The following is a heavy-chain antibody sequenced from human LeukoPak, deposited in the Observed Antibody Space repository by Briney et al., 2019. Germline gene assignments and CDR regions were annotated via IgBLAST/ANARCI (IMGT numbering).Heavy chain of an antibody. V-gene: IGHV4-30-2*01. CDR1: GGSISSGGYS. J-gene: IGHJ4*02. CDR2: IYQSGST. CDR3: ARSTTVTPFDY. D-gene: IGHD4-17*01. Sequence: SQTLSLTCAVSGGSISSGGYSWSWIRQPPGKGLEGIGYIYQSGSTYYNPSLNSRVTISLDTSKNQISLTLSSVTAAATAVYYCARSTTVTPFDYWGQGTLVTVSS.